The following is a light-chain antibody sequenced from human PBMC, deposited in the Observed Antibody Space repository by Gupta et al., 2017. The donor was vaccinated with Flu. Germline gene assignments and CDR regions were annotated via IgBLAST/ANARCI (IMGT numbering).Light chain of an antibody. CDR3: QQDGSSPLT. Sequence: GTLSLSPGERATRSCRARQSVSSSYLAWYQQKPGQAPRLLIYGASSRATGIPDRFSGSGSGTDFTLTISRLEPEDFAVYYCQQDGSSPLTFGGGTKVEIK. J-gene: IGKJ4*01. V-gene: IGKV3-20*01. CDR1: QSVSSSY. CDR2: GAS.